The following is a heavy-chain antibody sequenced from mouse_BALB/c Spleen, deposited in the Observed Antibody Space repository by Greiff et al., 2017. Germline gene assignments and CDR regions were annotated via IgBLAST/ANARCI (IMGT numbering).Heavy chain of an antibody. D-gene: IGHD2-3*01. CDR1: GDSITSGY. J-gene: IGHJ2*01. Sequence: EVKLQESGPSLVKPSQTLSLTCSVTGDSITSGYWNWIRKFPGNKLEYMGYISYSGSTYYNPSLKSRISITRDTSKNQYYLQLNSVTTEDTATYYCARGRVYDGYPDYWGQGTTLTVSS. CDR3: ARGRVYDGYPDY. V-gene: IGHV3-8*02. CDR2: ISYSGST.